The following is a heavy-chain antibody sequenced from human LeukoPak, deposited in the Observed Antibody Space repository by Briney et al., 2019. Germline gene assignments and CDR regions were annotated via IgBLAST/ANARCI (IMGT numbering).Heavy chain of an antibody. V-gene: IGHV3-48*03. CDR2: ISSSGSTI. CDR3: ARGSYLYYDFWSGYSYLGV. Sequence: PGGSLRLSCAASGFTFSSYEMNWVRQAPGKGLEWVSYISSSGSTIYYADSVKGRFTISRDNAKNSLYLQMNSLRAEDTAVYYCARGSYLYYDFWSGYSYLGVWGKGTTVTVSS. J-gene: IGHJ6*04. D-gene: IGHD3-3*01. CDR1: GFTFSSYE.